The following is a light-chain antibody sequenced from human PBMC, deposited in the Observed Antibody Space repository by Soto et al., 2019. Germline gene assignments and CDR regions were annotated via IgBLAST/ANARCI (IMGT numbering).Light chain of an antibody. CDR1: QTISSW. J-gene: IGKJ1*01. CDR3: QHYNSYSES. Sequence: DIQMTQSPSTLSGSVGDRVTITCRASQTISSWLAWYQQKPGKAPKLLIYKASTLKSGVPSRFSGSGSGTECAHTIISLQPDDFATYYCQHYNSYSESFGQGTKVELK. V-gene: IGKV1-5*03. CDR2: KAS.